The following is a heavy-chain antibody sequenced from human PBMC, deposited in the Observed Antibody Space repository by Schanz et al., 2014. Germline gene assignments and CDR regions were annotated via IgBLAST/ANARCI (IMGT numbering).Heavy chain of an antibody. J-gene: IGHJ6*02. D-gene: IGHD6-19*01. V-gene: IGHV1-2*06. CDR2: VRPYSGDT. CDR1: GYRFIGYY. CDR3: ARGNTAVAGMPRVMDV. Sequence: QVLLVQSGAEVKKPGASVKVSCKASGYRFIGYYVHWVRQAPGQGLEWMGRVRPYSGDTSYAKMFQGRVGMTTDTSISTAYMELSRLTSDDTAVFFCARGNTAVAGMPRVMDVWGQGTTVTVTS.